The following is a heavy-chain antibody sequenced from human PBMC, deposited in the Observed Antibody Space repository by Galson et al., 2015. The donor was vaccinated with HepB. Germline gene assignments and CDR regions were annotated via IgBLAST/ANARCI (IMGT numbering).Heavy chain of an antibody. J-gene: IGHJ2*01. CDR2: ISAYNGNT. Sequence: SVKVSCKASGYTFTSYGISWVRQAPGQGLEWMGWISAYNGNTNYAQKLQGRVTMTTDTSTSTAYVELRSLRSDDTAVYYCAREGGSAEQQPFDLWGRGTLVTVSS. D-gene: IGHD6-13*01. CDR3: AREGGSAEQQPFDL. V-gene: IGHV1-18*01. CDR1: GYTFTSYG.